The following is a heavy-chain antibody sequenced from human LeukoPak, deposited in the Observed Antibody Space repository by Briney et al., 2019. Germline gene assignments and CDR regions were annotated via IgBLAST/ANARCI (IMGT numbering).Heavy chain of an antibody. CDR3: ARRQQWLVYQRSLVHYYYGMDV. CDR1: GFTFSSYE. D-gene: IGHD6-19*01. J-gene: IGHJ6*02. CDR2: ISSSGSTI. V-gene: IGHV3-48*03. Sequence: PGGSLRLSCAASGFTFSSYEMNWVRQAPGKGLEWVSYISSSGSTIYYADSVKGRFTISRDNAKNSLYLQMNSLRAEDTAVYYCARRQQWLVYQRSLVHYYYGMDVWGQGTTVTVSS.